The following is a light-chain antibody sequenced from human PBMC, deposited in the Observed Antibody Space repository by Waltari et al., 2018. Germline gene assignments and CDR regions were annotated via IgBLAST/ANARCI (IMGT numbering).Light chain of an antibody. CDR3: QAWDTNTVI. V-gene: IGLV3-1*01. J-gene: IGLJ2*01. CDR2: QEA. Sequence: SSDLSQTPSVSVSPGQTASVTCSGHNLGDKYVSWYQQKPGQSPLLVLYQEAKRPSGVPERFSGCNSANTATLTISATLPMDEADDFCQAWDTNTVIFGGGTRLTVL. CDR1: NLGDKY.